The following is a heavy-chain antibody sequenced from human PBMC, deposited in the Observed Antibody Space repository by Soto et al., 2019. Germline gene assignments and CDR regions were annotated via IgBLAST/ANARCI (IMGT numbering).Heavy chain of an antibody. V-gene: IGHV1-69*13. CDR3: ARARGSGSSHYFDY. Sequence: SVRVSCKASGVTFSSYAISWVRQAPGQGLEWMGGIIPIFGTANYAQKFQGRVTITADESTSTAYMELSSLRSEDTAVYYCARARGSGSSHYFDYWGQGTLVTVS. D-gene: IGHD3-10*01. J-gene: IGHJ4*02. CDR1: GVTFSSYA. CDR2: IIPIFGTA.